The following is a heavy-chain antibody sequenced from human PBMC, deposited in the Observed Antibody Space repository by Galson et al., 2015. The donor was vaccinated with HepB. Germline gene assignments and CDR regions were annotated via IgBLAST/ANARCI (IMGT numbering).Heavy chain of an antibody. CDR1: GYTFTSYA. J-gene: IGHJ4*02. CDR2: INAGNGNT. V-gene: IGHV1-3*01. Sequence: SCKASGYTFTSYAMHWVRQAPGQRLEWMGWINAGNGNTKYSQKFQGRVTITRDTSASTAYMELSSLRSEDTAVYYCARSGSGYSNFDYWGQGTLVTVSS. CDR3: ARSGSGYSNFDY. D-gene: IGHD3-22*01.